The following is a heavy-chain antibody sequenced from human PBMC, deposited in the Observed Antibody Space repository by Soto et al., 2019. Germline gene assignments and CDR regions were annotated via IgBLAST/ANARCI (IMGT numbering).Heavy chain of an antibody. CDR3: AKDLYYYDSRGNFDY. CDR1: GFTFSSYG. V-gene: IGHV3-30*18. D-gene: IGHD3-22*01. CDR2: ISYDGSNK. J-gene: IGHJ4*02. Sequence: QVQLVESGGGVVQPGRSLRLSCAASGFTFSSYGMHWVRQAPGKGLEWVAVISYDGSNKYYADSVKGRFTISRDNSKNTLYLQMNSLRAEDTAVYYCAKDLYYYDSRGNFDYWGQGTLVTVSS.